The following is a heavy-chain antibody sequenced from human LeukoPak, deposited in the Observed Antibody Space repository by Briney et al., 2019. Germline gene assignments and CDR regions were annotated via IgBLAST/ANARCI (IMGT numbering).Heavy chain of an antibody. CDR3: ARESVYYYGPFDP. V-gene: IGHV4-61*02. CDR1: GDSISGNFYF. D-gene: IGHD3-22*01. Sequence: SQSLSLTCTVSGDSISGNFYFWSWIRQTAGKGLEWIGRIYASGAASYNPSLKSRVTISVDTSKNQYFLKLKSVTAADTAVYYCARESVYYYGPFDPWGQGTRVIVSS. CDR2: IYASGAA. J-gene: IGHJ5*02.